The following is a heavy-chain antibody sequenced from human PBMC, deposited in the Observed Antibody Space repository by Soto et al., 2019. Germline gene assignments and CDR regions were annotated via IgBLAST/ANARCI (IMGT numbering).Heavy chain of an antibody. CDR1: GFTFSSYS. D-gene: IGHD5-18*01. CDR2: ISSSSSTI. CDR3: ARGKGYSYGYIYYGMDV. Sequence: HPGGSLRLSCAASGFTFSSYSMNWVRQAPGKGLEWVSYISSSSSTIYYADSVKGRFTISRDNAKNSLYLQMNSLRDEDTAVYCCARGKGYSYGYIYYGMDVWGQGTTVTVSS. J-gene: IGHJ6*02. V-gene: IGHV3-48*02.